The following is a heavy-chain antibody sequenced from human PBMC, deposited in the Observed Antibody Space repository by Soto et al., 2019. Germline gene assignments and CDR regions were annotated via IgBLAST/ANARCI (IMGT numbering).Heavy chain of an antibody. CDR3: ARYHSRSYNFDS. CDR2: ISPAASDT. V-gene: IGHV5-51*01. Sequence: PVESQKISSKGSGYSFTNYWIACLLQMTRKGLEYMGIISPAASDTRYSPSFQGQVTISADKSINTAYLHWNTLKASDTAMFYYARYHSRSYNFDSWGHGTLVT. D-gene: IGHD3-10*01. J-gene: IGHJ4*01. CDR1: GYSFTNYW.